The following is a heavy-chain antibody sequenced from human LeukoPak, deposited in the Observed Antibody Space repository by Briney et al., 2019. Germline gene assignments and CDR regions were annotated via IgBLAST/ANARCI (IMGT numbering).Heavy chain of an antibody. D-gene: IGHD2-15*01. CDR2: IYYDGST. CDR1: GGSISSATYF. CDR3: ARGYCSGGSCYDGVGVDAFDI. J-gene: IGHJ3*02. V-gene: IGHV4-39*07. Sequence: SETLSLTCTVSGGSISSATYFWGWIRQPPGKGLEWIGSIYYDGSTYYNPSLKSRVTISVDTSKNQFSLKLSSVTAADTAVYYCARGYCSGGSCYDGVGVDAFDIWGQGTMVTVSS.